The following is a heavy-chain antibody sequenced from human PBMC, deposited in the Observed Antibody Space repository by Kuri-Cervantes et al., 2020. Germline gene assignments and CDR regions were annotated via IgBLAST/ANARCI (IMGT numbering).Heavy chain of an antibody. J-gene: IGHJ4*02. CDR2: IKQDGSEK. D-gene: IGHD6-19*01. Sequence: GGSLRLSCAASGFTFSSYSMNWVRQAPGKGLEWVANIKQDGSEKYYEDSVKGRFTISGDNAKNSLYLQMNSLRAEDTAVYYCARVGSGWTYWGQGTLVTVSS. V-gene: IGHV3-7*01. CDR3: ARVGSGWTY. CDR1: GFTFSSYS.